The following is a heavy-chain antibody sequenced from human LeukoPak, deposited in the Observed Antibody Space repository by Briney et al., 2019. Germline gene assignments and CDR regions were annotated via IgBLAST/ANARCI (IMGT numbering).Heavy chain of an antibody. Sequence: SETLSLTCTVSGGSISSSSYYWGWIRQPPGKGLEWIGSIYYSGSTYYNPSLKSRVTISVDTSKNQFSLKLSSVTAADTAVYYCASRGYSYGYMGYWGQGTLVTVSS. V-gene: IGHV4-39*01. CDR2: IYYSGST. D-gene: IGHD5-18*01. J-gene: IGHJ4*02. CDR3: ASRGYSYGYMGY. CDR1: GGSISSSSYY.